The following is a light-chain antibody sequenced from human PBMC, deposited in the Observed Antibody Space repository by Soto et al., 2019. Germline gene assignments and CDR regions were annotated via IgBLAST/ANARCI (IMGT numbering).Light chain of an antibody. Sequence: QSVLTQPPSASGTPGQRVTISCSGSSSNIGSNYVYWYQQLPGTAPKLLIYRNNQRPSGVPDRFSGSKSGTSASLAISGLRSEDEADYYCAAWDDSLSGLYVFGTGIKLTVL. J-gene: IGLJ1*01. CDR2: RNN. CDR1: SSNIGSNY. V-gene: IGLV1-47*01. CDR3: AAWDDSLSGLYV.